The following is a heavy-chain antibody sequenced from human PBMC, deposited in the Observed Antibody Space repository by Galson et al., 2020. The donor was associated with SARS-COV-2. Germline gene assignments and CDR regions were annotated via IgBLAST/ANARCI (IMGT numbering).Heavy chain of an antibody. V-gene: IGHV4-59*01. J-gene: IGHJ6*02. CDR2: IYDSGST. CDR3: AGYSGYADYYGMDV. CDR1: GGSISSYY. D-gene: IGHD5-12*01. Sequence: ASDTLSLTCTVSGGSISSYYLSWIRQPPGKGLEWIGDIYDSGSTNYNPSLKSRVTISVDTSKNQFSLKLSSVTAADTAVYYCAGYSGYADYYGMDVWGQGTTVTVSS.